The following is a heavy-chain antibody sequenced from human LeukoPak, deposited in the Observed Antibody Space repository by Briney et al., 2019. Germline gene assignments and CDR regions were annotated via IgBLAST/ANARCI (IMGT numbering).Heavy chain of an antibody. J-gene: IGHJ3*02. CDR1: GFTFNNYW. V-gene: IGHV3-7*01. D-gene: IGHD3-10*01. CDR3: ARGYVGEI. CDR2: INQRGSEK. Sequence: GGSLRLSCAASGFTFNNYWMNWVRQGPGKGLEWVASINQRGSEKYYVDSVKGRFTISRGNAKNSQYLRLNSLRAEDTAVYYCARGYVGEIWGQGTMVTVSS.